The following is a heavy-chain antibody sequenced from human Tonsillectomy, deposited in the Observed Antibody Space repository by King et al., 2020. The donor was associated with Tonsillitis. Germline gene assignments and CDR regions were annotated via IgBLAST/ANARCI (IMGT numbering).Heavy chain of an antibody. CDR2: ISGVGGST. V-gene: IGHV3-23*04. J-gene: IGHJ4*02. CDR3: AKDAYYYDSSGRGYYFDY. D-gene: IGHD3-22*01. CDR1: GFTFSSYA. Sequence: VQLVESGGGLVQPGGSLRLSCAASGFTFSSYAMNWVRQAPGKGLEWVSAISGVGGSTYYADSVKGRFTMSRDNSKNTLYLQMNSLRVEDTAVHYCAKDAYYYDSSGRGYYFDYWGQGTLVTVSS.